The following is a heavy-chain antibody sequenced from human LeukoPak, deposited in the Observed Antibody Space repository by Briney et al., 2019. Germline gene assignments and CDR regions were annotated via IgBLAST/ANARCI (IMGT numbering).Heavy chain of an antibody. Sequence: SETLSLTCTVSGGTISSYYWSWIRQPPGKGLEWIGYIYYSGSTNYNPSLKSRVTISVDTSKNQFSLKLSSVTAADTAVYYCARGLSGEYQLPLASWVWFQHWGQGTLVTVSS. V-gene: IGHV4-59*01. D-gene: IGHD2-2*01. J-gene: IGHJ1*01. CDR2: IYYSGST. CDR3: ARGLSGEYQLPLASWVWFQH. CDR1: GGTISSYY.